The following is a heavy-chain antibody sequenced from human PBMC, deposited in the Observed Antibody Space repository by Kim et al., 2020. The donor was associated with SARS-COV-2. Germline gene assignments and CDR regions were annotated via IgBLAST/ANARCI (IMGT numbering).Heavy chain of an antibody. V-gene: IGHV3-11*06. CDR3: ARDRRYYGSGSPTDI. CDR2: ISSSSSYT. D-gene: IGHD3-10*01. Sequence: GGSLRLSCAASGFTFSDYYMSWIRQAPGKGLEWVSSISSSSSYTNYADSVKGRFTISRDNAKNSLFLQMNSLGAEDTAVYYCARDRRYYGSGSPTDIWGQGAMVTVSS. CDR1: GFTFSDYY. J-gene: IGHJ3*02.